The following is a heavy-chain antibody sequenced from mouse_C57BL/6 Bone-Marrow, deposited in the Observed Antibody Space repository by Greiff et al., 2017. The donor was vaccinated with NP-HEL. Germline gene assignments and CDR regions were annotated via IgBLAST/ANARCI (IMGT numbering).Heavy chain of an antibody. CDR1: GFNIKDDY. D-gene: IGHD1-1*01. V-gene: IGHV14-4*01. Sequence: EVHLVESGAELVRPGASVKLSCTVSGFNIKDDYMHWVKQRPEQGLEWIGWIDPENGDTEYASKFQGKATITADTSSNTAYLQLSSRTAEDTAVYYCTTGGSSPYAMDYWGQGTSVTVSS. J-gene: IGHJ4*01. CDR3: TTGGSSPYAMDY. CDR2: IDPENGDT.